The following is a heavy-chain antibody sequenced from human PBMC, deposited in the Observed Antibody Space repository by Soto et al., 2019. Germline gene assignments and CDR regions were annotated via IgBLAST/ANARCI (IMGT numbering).Heavy chain of an antibody. CDR1: GGTFSSYA. J-gene: IGHJ5*02. CDR3: ARGSGYCSGGSCYVPKWFGP. V-gene: IGHV1-69*12. Sequence: QVQLVQSGAEVKKPGSSVKVSCKASGGTFSSYAISWVRQAPGQGLEWMGGIIPIFGTANYAQKFQGRVTITADESTSTAYMELSSLRSEDTAVYYCARGSGYCSGGSCYVPKWFGPWGQGTLVTVSS. CDR2: IIPIFGTA. D-gene: IGHD2-15*01.